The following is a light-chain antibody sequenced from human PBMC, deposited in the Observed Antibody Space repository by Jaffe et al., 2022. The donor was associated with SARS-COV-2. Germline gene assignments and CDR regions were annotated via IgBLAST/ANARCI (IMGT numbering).Light chain of an antibody. V-gene: IGKV1-39*01. CDR1: QSISRY. Sequence: DIQMTQSPSFLSASVGDRVTITCRASQSISRYLTWYQQKPGKAPKVLIFGASSLQGGVPSRFRGGGSGTDFTLTISGLQPEDSATYYCQQSDTTPYTFGRGTKLEIK. CDR3: QQSDTTPYT. J-gene: IGKJ2*01. CDR2: GAS.